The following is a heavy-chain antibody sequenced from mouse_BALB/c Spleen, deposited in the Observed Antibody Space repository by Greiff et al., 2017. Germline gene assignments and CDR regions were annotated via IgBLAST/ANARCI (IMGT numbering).Heavy chain of an antibody. CDR2: INPSNGRT. Sequence: QVQLQQPGAELVKPGASVKLSCKASGYTFTSYWMHWVKQRPGQGLEWIGEINPSNGRTNYNEKFKSKATLTVDKSSSTAYMQLSSLTSEDSAVYYCATPLLLYAMDYWGQGTSVTVSS. CDR3: ATPLLLYAMDY. V-gene: IGHV1S81*02. J-gene: IGHJ4*01. D-gene: IGHD2-1*01. CDR1: GYTFTSYW.